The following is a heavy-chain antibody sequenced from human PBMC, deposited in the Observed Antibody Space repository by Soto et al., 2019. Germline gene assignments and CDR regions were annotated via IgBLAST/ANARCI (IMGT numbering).Heavy chain of an antibody. CDR2: INPNSGGT. CDR1: GYTFTGYY. D-gene: IGHD6-6*01. Sequence: ASVKVSCKASGYTFTGYYMHWVRQAPGQGLAWMGWINPNSGGTNYAQTFQGRVTMTRDTSISTAYMELSRLRSYDTAVYYCARRRVYSSSSGIYYFDYWGQGTLVTVSS. CDR3: ARRRVYSSSSGIYYFDY. V-gene: IGHV1-2*02. J-gene: IGHJ4*02.